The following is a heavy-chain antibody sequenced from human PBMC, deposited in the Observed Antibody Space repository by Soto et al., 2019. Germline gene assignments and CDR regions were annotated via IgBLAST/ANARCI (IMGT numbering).Heavy chain of an antibody. J-gene: IGHJ5*02. CDR2: IYYSGST. D-gene: IGHD6-13*01. V-gene: IGHV4-59*08. CDR1: GGSISSYY. Sequence: SETLSLTCTVSGGSISSYYWSWIRQPPGKGLEWIGYIYYSGSTNYNPSLKSRVTISVDTSKNQFSLKLSSVTAADTAVYYCARVLAAAGWWFDPWGQGTLVTVSS. CDR3: ARVLAAAGWWFDP.